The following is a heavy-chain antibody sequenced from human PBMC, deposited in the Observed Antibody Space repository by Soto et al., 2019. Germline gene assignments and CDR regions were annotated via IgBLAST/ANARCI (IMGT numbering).Heavy chain of an antibody. CDR1: GFTFSSYW. D-gene: IGHD2-21*02. J-gene: IGHJ3*02. CDR3: ARDDKVVTAAYDAFDI. Sequence: GGSLRLSCAASGFTFSSYWMSWVRQAPGKGLEWVANIKQDGSEKYYVDSVKGRFTISRDNAKNSLYLQMNSLRAEDTAVYYCARDDKVVTAAYDAFDIWGQGTMVTVSS. CDR2: IKQDGSEK. V-gene: IGHV3-7*03.